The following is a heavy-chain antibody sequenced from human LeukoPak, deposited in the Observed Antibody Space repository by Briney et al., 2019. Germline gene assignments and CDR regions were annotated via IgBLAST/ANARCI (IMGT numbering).Heavy chain of an antibody. CDR3: AKVTWAGTHRAFDI. V-gene: IGHV3-23*01. D-gene: IGHD6-19*01. CDR1: GFTFSSSG. Sequence: GGSLRLSCAASGFTFSSSGMSWVRQAPGKGLQWVSGIGASGTDTYYADSMKGRFTISRDNSKNTLSLQMNSLRAEDTAVYYCAKVTWAGTHRAFDIWGQGTLVTVSS. CDR2: IGASGTDT. J-gene: IGHJ3*02.